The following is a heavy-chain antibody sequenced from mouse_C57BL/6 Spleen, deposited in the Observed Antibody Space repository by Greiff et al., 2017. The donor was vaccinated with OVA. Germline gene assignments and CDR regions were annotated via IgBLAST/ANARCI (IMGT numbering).Heavy chain of an antibody. V-gene: IGHV1-61*01. D-gene: IGHD1-1*01. Sequence: QVQLQQPGAELVRPGSSVKLSCKASGYTFTSYWMDWVKQRPGQGLEWIGNIYPSDSETHYNQKFKDKATLTVDTSSRTAYMRRSSLTSEDSAVYYCVRSPMSYYGSSYSAWFAYWGQGTLVTVSA. CDR1: GYTFTSYW. CDR3: VRSPMSYYGSSYSAWFAY. J-gene: IGHJ3*01. CDR2: IYPSDSET.